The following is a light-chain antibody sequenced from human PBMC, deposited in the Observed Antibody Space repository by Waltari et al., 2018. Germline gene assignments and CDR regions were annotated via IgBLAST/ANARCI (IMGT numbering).Light chain of an antibody. CDR2: DTS. CDR1: QSVDSY. V-gene: IGKV3-11*01. J-gene: IGKJ5*01. CDR3: QLRIKWPPEIT. Sequence: EIVLTQSPVTLSLSPGERATLSCRASQSVDSYLAWYQQKRGQPPRLLIYDTSNRATGIPARFSGSGCGTDFTLTISSLEPDDFAVYFCQLRIKWPPEITFGQGTRLEIK.